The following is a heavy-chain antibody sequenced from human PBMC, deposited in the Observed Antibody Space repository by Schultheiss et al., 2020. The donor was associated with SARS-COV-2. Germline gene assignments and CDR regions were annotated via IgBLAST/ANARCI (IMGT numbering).Heavy chain of an antibody. V-gene: IGHV4-34*01. Sequence: SETLSLTCAVYGGSFSDYSWSWIRQPPGEGLEWIGEIYHSGSTNYNPSLKSRVTISVDTSKNQFSLKLSSVTAADTAVYYCASEEGYCTNGVCYTNLGYWGQGTLVTVSS. J-gene: IGHJ4*02. CDR1: GGSFSDYS. D-gene: IGHD2-8*01. CDR3: ASEEGYCTNGVCYTNLGY. CDR2: IYHSGST.